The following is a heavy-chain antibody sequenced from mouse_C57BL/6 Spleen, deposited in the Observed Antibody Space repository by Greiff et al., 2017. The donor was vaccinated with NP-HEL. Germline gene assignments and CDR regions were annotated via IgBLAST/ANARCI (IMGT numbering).Heavy chain of an antibody. Sequence: QVQLQQPGAELVMPGASVKLSCKASGYTFTSYWMHWVKQRPGQGLEWIGEIDPSDSYTNYNQKFKGKSTLTVDKSSSTAYMQLSSLTSEDSAVYYCAINWFAYWGQGTLVTVSA. V-gene: IGHV1-69*01. CDR3: AINWFAY. CDR2: IDPSDSYT. J-gene: IGHJ3*01. CDR1: GYTFTSYW.